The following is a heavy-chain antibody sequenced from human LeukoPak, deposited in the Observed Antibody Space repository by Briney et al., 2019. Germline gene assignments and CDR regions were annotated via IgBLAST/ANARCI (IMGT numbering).Heavy chain of an antibody. CDR1: GFTFSAHW. D-gene: IGHD2/OR15-2a*01. Sequence: PGGSLRLSCAASGFTFSAHWMHWVRQVPGEGLVWVSHITNDGTTTTYADSVKGRFTISRDNAKNTLYLQMNSLRAEDSAVYYCVRDAPNSRFDPWGQGTLVTVSS. CDR2: ITNDGTTT. J-gene: IGHJ5*02. CDR3: VRDAPNSRFDP. V-gene: IGHV3-74*01.